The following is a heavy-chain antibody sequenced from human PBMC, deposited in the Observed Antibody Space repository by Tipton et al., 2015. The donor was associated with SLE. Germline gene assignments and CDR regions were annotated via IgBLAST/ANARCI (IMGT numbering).Heavy chain of an antibody. D-gene: IGHD6-19*01. CDR1: GGTFSSYA. Sequence: QSGAEVKKPGSSVKVSCKASGGTFSSYAISWVRQAPGQGLEWMGGIIPIFGTANYAQKFQGRVTITADESTSTAYMELSSLRSEDTAVYYCASPGYSSGWSTHEYWYFDLWGRGPLVTVSS. V-gene: IGHV1-69*01. J-gene: IGHJ2*01. CDR2: IIPIFGTA. CDR3: ASPGYSSGWSTHEYWYFDL.